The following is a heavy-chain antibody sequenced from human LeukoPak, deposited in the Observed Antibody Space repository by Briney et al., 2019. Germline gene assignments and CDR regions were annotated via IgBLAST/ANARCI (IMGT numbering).Heavy chain of an antibody. CDR1: GYTFASYG. CDR2: ISAYNGNT. V-gene: IGHV1-18*01. J-gene: IGHJ3*02. CDR3: ARAISGSYVGAFDI. D-gene: IGHD1-26*01. Sequence: GASVKVSCKASGYTFASYGISWVRQAPGQGLEWMGWISAYNGNTNYAQKLQGRVTMTTDTSTSTAYMELRSLRSDDTAVYYCARAISGSYVGAFDIWGQGTMVTVSS.